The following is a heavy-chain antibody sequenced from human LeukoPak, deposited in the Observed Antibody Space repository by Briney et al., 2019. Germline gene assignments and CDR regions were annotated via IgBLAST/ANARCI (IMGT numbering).Heavy chain of an antibody. V-gene: IGHV4-34*01. J-gene: IGHJ4*02. D-gene: IGHD4-23*01. CDR3: ARDLLNEGNHLDY. CDR2: INHSGST. Sequence: SETLSLTCAVYGGSFSGYYWSWIRQPPGKGLEWIGEINHSGSTNYNPSLKSRVTISVDMSKNQFSLKLSSVTAADTAVYYCARDLLNEGNHLDYWGQGTLVTVSS. CDR1: GGSFSGYY.